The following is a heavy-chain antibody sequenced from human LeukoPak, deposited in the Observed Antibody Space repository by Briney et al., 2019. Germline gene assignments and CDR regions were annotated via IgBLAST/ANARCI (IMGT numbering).Heavy chain of an antibody. Sequence: SETLSLTCAVYGGSFSGYYWSWIRQPPGKGLEWIGEINHSGSTNYNPSLKSRVTISVDTSKNQFSLKPSSVTAADTAVYYCARADTAMGRYFDYWGQGTLVTVSS. CDR1: GGSFSGYY. CDR3: ARADTAMGRYFDY. V-gene: IGHV4-34*01. D-gene: IGHD5-18*01. CDR2: INHSGST. J-gene: IGHJ4*02.